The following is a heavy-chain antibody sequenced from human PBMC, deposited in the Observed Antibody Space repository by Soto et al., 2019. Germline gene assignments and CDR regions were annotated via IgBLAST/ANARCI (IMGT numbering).Heavy chain of an antibody. V-gene: IGHV1-2*04. CDR1: GYTFTGYY. Sequence: ASVKVSCKASGYTFTGYYMHWVRQAPGQGLEWMGWINPNSGGTNYAQKFQGWVTMTRDTSISTAYMELRRLRSDDTAVYYCARGGCYYDYNGYVDSDSWGQGTLVTVSS. D-gene: IGHD3-22*01. J-gene: IGHJ4*02. CDR3: ARGGCYYDYNGYVDSDS. CDR2: INPNSGGT.